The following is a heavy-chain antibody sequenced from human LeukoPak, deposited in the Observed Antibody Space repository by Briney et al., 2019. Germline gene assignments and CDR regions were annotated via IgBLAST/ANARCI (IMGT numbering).Heavy chain of an antibody. CDR2: IKEDGSEI. CDR1: GFTFSSYW. CDR3: ARFSRADQYYFDY. Sequence: PGGSLRLSCAASGFTFSSYWMTWVRQAPGKGLEWVAYIKEDGSEIYYVDSVKGRFTISRDNAKNSLYLQMNSLRAEDTAVYYCARFSRADQYYFDYWGQGTLVTVSS. J-gene: IGHJ4*02. V-gene: IGHV3-7*02. D-gene: IGHD2-2*01.